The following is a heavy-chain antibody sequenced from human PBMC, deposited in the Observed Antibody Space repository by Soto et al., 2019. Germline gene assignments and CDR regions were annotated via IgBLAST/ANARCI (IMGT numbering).Heavy chain of an antibody. V-gene: IGHV4-39*01. CDR3: ARQGPPGTDTYYFEH. Sequence: SETLSLTCTVSGASIRSYDYYWGWIRQPPGKGLEWIGSIYGGTTYYNPSLKGRVSISVDTSTNQVSLKLTSVAAADTAVYYCARQGPPGTDTYYFEHWGQGTPVTVSS. CDR2: IYGGTT. D-gene: IGHD2-21*02. CDR1: GASIRSYDYY. J-gene: IGHJ4*02.